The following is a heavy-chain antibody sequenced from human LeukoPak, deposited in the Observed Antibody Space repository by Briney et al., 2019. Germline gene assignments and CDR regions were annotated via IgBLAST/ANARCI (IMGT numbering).Heavy chain of an antibody. Sequence: SETLSLTCTVSGGSISSGDYYWSWIRQPPGKGLEWIGYIYYSGSTYYNPSHKSRVTISVDTSKNQFSLKLSSVTAADTAVYYCAREDIVVVPAADAYYYYYYMDVWGKGTTVTVSS. J-gene: IGHJ6*03. D-gene: IGHD2-2*01. CDR2: IYYSGST. CDR1: GGSISSGDYY. V-gene: IGHV4-30-4*08. CDR3: AREDIVVVPAADAYYYYYYMDV.